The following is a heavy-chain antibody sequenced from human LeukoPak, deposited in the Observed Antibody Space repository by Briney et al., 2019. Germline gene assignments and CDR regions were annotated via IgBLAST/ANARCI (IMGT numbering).Heavy chain of an antibody. D-gene: IGHD6-13*01. CDR3: ARDAVAAAGTVY. Sequence: KTSETLSFTCTVSGGSISSSSYYWSWIRQPPGKGLEWIGEINHSGSTNYNPSLKSRVTISVDTSKNQFSLKLSSVTAADTAVYYCARDAVAAAGTVYWGQGTLVTVSS. V-gene: IGHV4-39*07. CDR1: GGSISSSSYY. CDR2: INHSGST. J-gene: IGHJ4*02.